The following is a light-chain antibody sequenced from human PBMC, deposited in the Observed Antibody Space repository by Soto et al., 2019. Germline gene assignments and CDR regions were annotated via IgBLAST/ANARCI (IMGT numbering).Light chain of an antibody. J-gene: IGKJ4*01. Sequence: EIVLTQSPATLSLSPGERATLSCRASQSVSSYLAWYQQKPGQAPRLLIYGASTRATGIPARFSGSGSGTEFTLTINSMQYEDFAVYYCQRYNNWPLTFGGGTKV. CDR3: QRYNNWPLT. CDR2: GAS. CDR1: QSVSSY. V-gene: IGKV3-15*01.